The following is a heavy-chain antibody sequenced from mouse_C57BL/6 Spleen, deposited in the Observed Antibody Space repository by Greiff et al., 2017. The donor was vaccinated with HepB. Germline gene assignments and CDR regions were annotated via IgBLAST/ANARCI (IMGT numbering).Heavy chain of an antibody. Sequence: EVKLQESGPELVKPGASVKMSCKASGYTFTDYNMHWVKQSHGKSLEWIGYINPNNGGTSYNQKFKGKATLTVNKSSSTAYMELRSLTSEDSAVYYCARSRENDGYPFDYWGQGTTLTVSS. J-gene: IGHJ2*01. D-gene: IGHD2-3*01. V-gene: IGHV1-22*01. CDR1: GYTFTDYN. CDR3: ARSRENDGYPFDY. CDR2: INPNNGGT.